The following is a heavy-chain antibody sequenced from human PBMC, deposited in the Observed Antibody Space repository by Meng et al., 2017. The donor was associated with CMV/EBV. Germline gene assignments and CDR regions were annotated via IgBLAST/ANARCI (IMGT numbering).Heavy chain of an antibody. CDR2: IYWDDDK. CDR3: ARGGLRGFDY. J-gene: IGHJ4*02. V-gene: IGHV2-5*02. CDR1: GFSLSTSGVG. Sequence: QIPLKESCTPLVKPPQTLTLTCTCSGFSLSTSGVGVGWIRQPPGKALEWLALIYWDDDKRYSPSLKSRLTITKDTSKNQVVLTMTNMDPVDTATYYCARGGLRGFDYWGQGTLVTVSS. D-gene: IGHD4-17*01.